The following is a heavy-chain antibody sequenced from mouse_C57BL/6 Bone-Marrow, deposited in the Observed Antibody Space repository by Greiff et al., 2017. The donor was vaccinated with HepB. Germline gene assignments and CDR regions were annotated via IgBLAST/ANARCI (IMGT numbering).Heavy chain of an antibody. V-gene: IGHV14-3*01. D-gene: IGHD4-1*01. CDR2: IDPANGNT. CDR1: GFNIKNPY. CDR3: ARLGPFAY. J-gene: IGHJ3*01. Sequence: EVQLVESVAELVRPGASVKLSCTASGFNIKNPYMHWVKQRPEQGLEWIGRIDPANGNTKYAPKFQGKATITADTSSNTAYLQLSSLTSEDTAIYYCARLGPFAYWGQGTLVTVSA.